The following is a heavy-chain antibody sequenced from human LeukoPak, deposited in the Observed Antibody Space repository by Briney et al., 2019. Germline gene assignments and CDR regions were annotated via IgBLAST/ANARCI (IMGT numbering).Heavy chain of an antibody. Sequence: ASVKVSCKASGYTFTSYGISWVRQAPGQGLEWMGWISAYNGNTNYAQKLQGRVTMTTDTSTSTAYMELRSLRSDNTAVYYCARVTAAAGNFDYWGQGTLVTVSS. CDR2: ISAYNGNT. CDR3: ARVTAAAGNFDY. D-gene: IGHD6-13*01. V-gene: IGHV1-18*01. CDR1: GYTFTSYG. J-gene: IGHJ4*02.